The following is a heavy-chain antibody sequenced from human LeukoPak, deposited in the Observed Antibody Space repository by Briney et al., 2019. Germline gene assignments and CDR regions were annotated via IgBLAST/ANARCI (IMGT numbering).Heavy chain of an antibody. CDR1: GFTFSSYW. D-gene: IGHD4-23*01. V-gene: IGHV3-74*01. Sequence: QPGGSLRLSCAASGFTFSSYWMNWVRQAPGKGLVWVSRIASDGSSTTYADSVKGRFSISRDNAKNTLYLQMNSLRVEDTAVYYCARGRPQGNDYWGQGTLVTVSS. CDR3: ARGRPQGNDY. J-gene: IGHJ4*02. CDR2: IASDGSST.